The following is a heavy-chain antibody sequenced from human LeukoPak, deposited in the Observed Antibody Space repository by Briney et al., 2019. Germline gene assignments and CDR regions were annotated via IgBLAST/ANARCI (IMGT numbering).Heavy chain of an antibody. CDR1: GYTFTSYG. CDR2: ISAYNGNT. CDR3: ARGRAARPGNYFDY. V-gene: IGHV1-18*01. Sequence: ASVKVSCKASGYTFTSYGISWVRQAPGQGLGGMGWISAYNGNTNYAQKLQGRVTMTTDTSTSTAYMELRSLRSDDTAVYYCARGRAARPGNYFDYWGQGTLVTVSS. J-gene: IGHJ4*02. D-gene: IGHD6-6*01.